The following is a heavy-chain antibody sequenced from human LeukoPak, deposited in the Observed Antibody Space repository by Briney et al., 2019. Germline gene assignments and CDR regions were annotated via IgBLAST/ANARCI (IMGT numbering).Heavy chain of an antibody. J-gene: IGHJ1*01. Sequence: GGSLRLSCAASGFTVSSNYMSWVRQAPGKGLEWVSAISGSGGSTYYADSVKGRFTISRDNSKNTLYLQMNSLRAEDTAVYYCAKGKVYCSSTSCYTSRTVEYFQHWGQGTLVTVSS. CDR1: GFTVSSNY. CDR2: ISGSGGST. CDR3: AKGKVYCSSTSCYTSRTVEYFQH. V-gene: IGHV3-23*01. D-gene: IGHD2-2*02.